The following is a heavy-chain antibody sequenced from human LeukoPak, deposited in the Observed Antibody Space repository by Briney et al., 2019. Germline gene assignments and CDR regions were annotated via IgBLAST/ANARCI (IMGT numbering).Heavy chain of an antibody. J-gene: IGHJ4*02. Sequence: PGGSLRLSCAASGFTFSSYAMTWVRQAPGKGLEWVANIKEDGSEKYYVDSVRGRFTISRDNAKNSLFLQMNSLRAEDTAVYYCASGRRGSKYWGQGTLVTVSS. CDR3: ASGRRGSKY. V-gene: IGHV3-7*02. D-gene: IGHD3-10*01. CDR2: IKEDGSEK. CDR1: GFTFSSYA.